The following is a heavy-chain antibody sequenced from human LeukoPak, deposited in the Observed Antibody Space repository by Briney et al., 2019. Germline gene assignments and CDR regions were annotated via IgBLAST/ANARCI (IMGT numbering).Heavy chain of an antibody. J-gene: IGHJ4*02. D-gene: IGHD4-17*01. V-gene: IGHV3-48*01. Sequence: GGSLRLSCAASGFTFSSYRMNWVRQAPGKGLEWVSYISSSSSTIYYADSVKGRFTISRDNAKNSLYLQMNSLRAEDTAVYYCARERYGDYGEYDYWGQGTLVTVSS. CDR1: GFTFSSYR. CDR3: ARERYGDYGEYDY. CDR2: ISSSSSTI.